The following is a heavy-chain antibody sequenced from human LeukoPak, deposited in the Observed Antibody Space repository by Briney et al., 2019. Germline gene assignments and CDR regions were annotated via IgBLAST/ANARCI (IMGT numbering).Heavy chain of an antibody. CDR2: ISYDGSDK. CDR3: AKDYDPFYSYGSRHGGFCDY. D-gene: IGHD5-18*01. J-gene: IGHJ4*02. Sequence: PGGSLRLSCAASGFTFSSYAMHWVRQAPGKGLEWVAVISYDGSDKYYADSVKGRFTISRDNSKNTLYLQMNSLGAEDTAVYYCAKDYDPFYSYGSRHGGFCDYWGQGTLVTVSS. CDR1: GFTFSSYA. V-gene: IGHV3-30*04.